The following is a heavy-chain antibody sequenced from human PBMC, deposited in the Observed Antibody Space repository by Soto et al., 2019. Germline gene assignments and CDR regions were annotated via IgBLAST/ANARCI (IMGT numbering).Heavy chain of an antibody. J-gene: IGHJ4*02. CDR1: GGSFSDFA. CDR2: IIPMFAAS. Sequence: QVQLAQSGAEVRKPGSSVKVSCGASGGSFSDFAFSWVRQAPGQGLEWMGGIIPMFAASKYAQRFQDRATITADESTNTVYLALSSLTSDDTATYYCARGGIVAVPAALSSYHDYTNYRFDSWGQGTLVTVSS. CDR3: ARGGIVAVPAALSSYHDYTNYRFDS. D-gene: IGHD2-15*01. V-gene: IGHV1-69*01.